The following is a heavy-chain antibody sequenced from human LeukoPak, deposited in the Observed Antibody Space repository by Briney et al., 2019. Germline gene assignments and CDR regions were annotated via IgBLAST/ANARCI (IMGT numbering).Heavy chain of an antibody. V-gene: IGHV1-2*02. CDR3: ARDVGLGGYDLGANFDY. CDR1: GYTFTGYY. Sequence: ASVKVSCKASGYTFTGYYMHWVRQAPGQGLEWMGWINPNSGGTNYAQKFQGRVTMTRDTSISTAYMELSRLRSDDTAVYHCARDVGLGGYDLGANFDYWGQGTLVTVSS. J-gene: IGHJ4*02. D-gene: IGHD5-12*01. CDR2: INPNSGGT.